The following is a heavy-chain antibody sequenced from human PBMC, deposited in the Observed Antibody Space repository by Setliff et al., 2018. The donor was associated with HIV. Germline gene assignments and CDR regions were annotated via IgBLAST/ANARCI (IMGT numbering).Heavy chain of an antibody. CDR1: GAPISSYY. J-gene: IGHJ5*02. V-gene: IGHV4-59*01. CDR3: ARGRMATVLIRNWIDP. D-gene: IGHD4-4*01. Sequence: NPSETLSLTCKVSGAPISSYYWNWIRQPPGKGLEWIGYIYNSGYSNSKPSLKSRVTISVDTPKNEFSLKLSSMTAADTAVYYCARGRMATVLIRNWIDPWGQGSLVTVSS. CDR2: IYNSGYS.